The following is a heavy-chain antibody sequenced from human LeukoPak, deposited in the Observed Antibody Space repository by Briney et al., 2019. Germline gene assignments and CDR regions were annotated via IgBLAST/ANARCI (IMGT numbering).Heavy chain of an antibody. V-gene: IGHV1-18*04. CDR1: GYTFTSYG. Sequence: ASVKVSCKASGYTFTSYGISWVRQTPGQGLECMGWISAYNGNTNYAQKLQGRVTMTTDTSTSTAYMELRSLRSDDTAVYYCARSLTGSGWPFYFDYWGQGTLVTVSS. CDR3: ARSLTGSGWPFYFDY. D-gene: IGHD6-19*01. J-gene: IGHJ4*02. CDR2: ISAYNGNT.